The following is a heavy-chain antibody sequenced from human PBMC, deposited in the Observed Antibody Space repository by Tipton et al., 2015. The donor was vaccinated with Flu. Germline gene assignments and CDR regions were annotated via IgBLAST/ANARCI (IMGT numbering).Heavy chain of an antibody. CDR3: AKVIPELVAGLDY. J-gene: IGHJ4*02. Sequence: GSLRLSCEASGFTFSRYAMSWVRQAPGKGLEWVSGISGGGAITYFADSVKGRFTTSRDNSKNRLVLQMNSLRAEDTAVYYCAKVIPELVAGLDYWGQGTLVTVSS. CDR1: GFTFSRYA. D-gene: IGHD6-19*01. V-gene: IGHV3-23*01. CDR2: ISGGGAIT.